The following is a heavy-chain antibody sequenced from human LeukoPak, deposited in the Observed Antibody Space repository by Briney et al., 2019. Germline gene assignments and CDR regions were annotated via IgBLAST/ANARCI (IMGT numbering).Heavy chain of an antibody. D-gene: IGHD2-15*01. V-gene: IGHV3-74*01. CDR1: GFTFSRYW. CDR3: ATAGGDGSRMGFDP. CDR2: ISADGSVT. J-gene: IGHJ5*02. Sequence: GGSLRLSCADSGFTFSRYWMHWVRQTPGKGLVWVSCISADGSVTRYADSVKGRFPISRDNTKSTLYLQMHSLRAEDTAVYYCATAGGDGSRMGFDPWGQGTLVTVSS.